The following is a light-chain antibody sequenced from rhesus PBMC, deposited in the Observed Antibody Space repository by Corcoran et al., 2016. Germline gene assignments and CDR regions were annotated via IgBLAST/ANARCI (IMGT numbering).Light chain of an antibody. V-gene: IGKV1-28*03. J-gene: IGKJ3*01. CDR2: DAS. CDR1: QAINGY. Sequence: DIQMTQSPPSLSASVGDTVTITCRTSQAINGYLNWLQQQPGKAPKLLIYDASKLPSGVTSRFSGSGSRTYFTLTITNLQPEDFATYYCFHHYNYPFTFGPGTKMDI. CDR3: FHHYNYPFT.